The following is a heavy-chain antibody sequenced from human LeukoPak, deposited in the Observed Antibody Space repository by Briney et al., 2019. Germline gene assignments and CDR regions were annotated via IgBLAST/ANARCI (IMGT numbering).Heavy chain of an antibody. V-gene: IGHV3-53*01. J-gene: IGHJ4*02. CDR2: IYSGGST. D-gene: IGHD6-13*01. CDR3: ARAGGSSWFLFDY. Sequence: PGRSLRLSCAASGFTVSSNYMSWVRQAPGKGLEWVSVIYSGGSTYYADSVKGRFTISRDNSKNTLYLQMNSLRAEDTAVYYCARAGGSSWFLFDYWGQGTLVTVSS. CDR1: GFTVSSNY.